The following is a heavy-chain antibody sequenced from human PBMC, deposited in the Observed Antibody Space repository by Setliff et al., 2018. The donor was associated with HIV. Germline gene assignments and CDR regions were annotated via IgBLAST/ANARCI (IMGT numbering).Heavy chain of an antibody. V-gene: IGHV1-69*13. CDR3: ALASIVSTARWNH. CDR2: IIPIFGTT. J-gene: IGHJ4*02. Sequence: SVKVSCKASGGTFSRYTISWVRQAPGQGLEWMGGIIPIFGTTNYAQRFQGRVSITADASTSTAYMELSSLRSEDTAVYYCALASIVSTARWNHWGRGTTVTVSS. CDR1: GGTFSRYT. D-gene: IGHD1-26*01.